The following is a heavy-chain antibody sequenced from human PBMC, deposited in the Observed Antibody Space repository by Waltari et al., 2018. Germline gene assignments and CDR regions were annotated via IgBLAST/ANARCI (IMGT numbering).Heavy chain of an antibody. D-gene: IGHD6-6*01. Sequence: QVQLQESGPGLVRPWETLSLSCAVSDYSINSGYFWVWILQPPGKGLEWIGTISHSGSPYYHPSFKSRVIMSVDTSKNQFSLKMTSVTAADTALYYCARQGTSSSFYFDFWGRGTLVIVSS. V-gene: IGHV4-38-2*01. J-gene: IGHJ4*02. CDR2: ISHSGSP. CDR1: DYSINSGYF. CDR3: ARQGTSSSFYFDF.